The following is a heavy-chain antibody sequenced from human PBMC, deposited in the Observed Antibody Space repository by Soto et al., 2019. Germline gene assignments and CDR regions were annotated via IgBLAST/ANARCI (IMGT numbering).Heavy chain of an antibody. CDR2: IYYSGTT. Sequence: QVQLQESGPGLVKPSDTLSLTCAVSGYSISSSNWWGWIRQPPGKGLEWIGYIYYSGTTYYNPSLKGRVPMSVHTSKNHFSLKLTSVTAVDTAVYYGARRELQGPIDYWGQGTLVTVSS. CDR1: GYSISSSNW. J-gene: IGHJ4*02. CDR3: ARRELQGPIDY. D-gene: IGHD1-26*01. V-gene: IGHV4-28*01.